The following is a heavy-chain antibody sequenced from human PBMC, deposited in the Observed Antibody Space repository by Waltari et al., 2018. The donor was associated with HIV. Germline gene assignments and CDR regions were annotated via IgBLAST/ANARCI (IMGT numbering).Heavy chain of an antibody. J-gene: IGHJ4*02. V-gene: IGHV1-3*04. CDR1: KYTFASYG. D-gene: IGHD5-12*01. CDR3: ARELRFDIVFDY. CDR2: INTGDGST. Sequence: QVQLVQSGAEMRKPGASVKVSCTASKYTFASYGIHWLRQAPGQGLEWMGWINTGDGSTKYSRKFQGRVTITRDTSASTAYMQLSSLRSEDTAIYYCARELRFDIVFDYWGQGTLVTVSS.